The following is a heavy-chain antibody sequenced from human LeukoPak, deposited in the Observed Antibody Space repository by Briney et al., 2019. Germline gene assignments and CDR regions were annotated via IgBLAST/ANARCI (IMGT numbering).Heavy chain of an antibody. CDR1: GGSISSYY. D-gene: IGHD1-26*01. V-gene: IGHV4-4*08. J-gene: IGHJ5*02. Sequence: PSETLSLTCTVSGGSISSYYWSWIRQPPGKGLEWIGYIYTSGSTNYNPSLKSRVTISVDTSKNQFSLKLSSVTAADTAVYYCARDVIVGATLGWFDPWGQGTLVTVSS. CDR2: IYTSGST. CDR3: ARDVIVGATLGWFDP.